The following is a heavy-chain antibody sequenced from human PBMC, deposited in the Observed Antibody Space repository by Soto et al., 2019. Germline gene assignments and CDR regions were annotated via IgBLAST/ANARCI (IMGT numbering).Heavy chain of an antibody. CDR1: GFTFSSYS. J-gene: IGHJ6*02. V-gene: IGHV3-21*01. D-gene: IGHD1-1*01. CDR3: ARVPRNVSPSYYYYGMDV. CDR2: ISSSSSYI. Sequence: EVQLVESGGGRVKPGGSLRLSCAASGFTFSSYSMNWVRQAPGKGLEWVSSISSSSSYIYYADSVKGRFTISRDNAKNSLYLQMNSLRAEDTAVYYGARVPRNVSPSYYYYGMDVWGQGTTVTVSS.